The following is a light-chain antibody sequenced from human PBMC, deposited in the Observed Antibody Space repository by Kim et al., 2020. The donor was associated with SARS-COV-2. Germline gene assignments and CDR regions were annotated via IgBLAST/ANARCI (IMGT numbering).Light chain of an antibody. V-gene: IGLV1-40*01. CDR2: GSS. Sequence: VLTQPPSVSGAPGQRVTISCTGSSSNIGAGYDVHWYQRLPGTAPKLLIYGSSNRPSGVPDRFSGSKSGTSASLAITGLQAEDEADYYCQSYDSSLFYVFGTGTKVTVL. CDR1: SSNIGAGYD. J-gene: IGLJ1*01. CDR3: QSYDSSLFYV.